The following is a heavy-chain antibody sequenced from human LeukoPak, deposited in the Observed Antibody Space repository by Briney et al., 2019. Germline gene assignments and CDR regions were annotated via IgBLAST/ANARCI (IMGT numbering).Heavy chain of an antibody. J-gene: IGHJ4*02. CDR1: SGSISSYC. Sequence: SETLSLTCTVSSGSISSYCWNWIRKPPEKGLEWIGYICNTGSTNYNPSLKSRVTISVDTSKNQFSLKLSSVTAADTAVYYCASGRGFLEWLLYWGQGTLVTVSS. CDR2: ICNTGST. D-gene: IGHD3-3*01. V-gene: IGHV4-59*01. CDR3: ASGRGFLEWLLY.